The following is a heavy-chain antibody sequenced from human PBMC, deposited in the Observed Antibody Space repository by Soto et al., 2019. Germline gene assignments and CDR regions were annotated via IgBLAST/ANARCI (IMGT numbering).Heavy chain of an antibody. V-gene: IGHV3-21*01. CDR1: GFTFSSYS. CDR3: ARDLGSGYSYGYLLY. Sequence: GGSLRLSCAASGFTFSSYSMNWVRQAPGKGLEWVSSISSSSSYIYYADSVKGRFTISRDNAKNSLYLQMNSLRAEDTAVYYCARDLGSGYSYGYLLYWGRGTLVTVSS. CDR2: ISSSSSYI. D-gene: IGHD5-18*01. J-gene: IGHJ4*02.